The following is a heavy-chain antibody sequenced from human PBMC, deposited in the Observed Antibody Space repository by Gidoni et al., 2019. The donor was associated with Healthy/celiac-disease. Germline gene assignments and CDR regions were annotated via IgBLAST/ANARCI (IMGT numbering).Heavy chain of an antibody. V-gene: IGHV3-21*01. D-gene: IGHD1-26*01. J-gene: IGHJ4*02. CDR2: ISSSSSYI. CDR3: ARDPVEGATGLGYFDY. CDR1: GFTFSSYS. Sequence: EVQLVESGGGLVKPGGSLRLSCAASGFTFSSYSMNWVRQAPGKGLEWVSSISSSSSYIYYADSVKGRFTISRDNAKNSLYLQMNSLRAEDTAVYYCARDPVEGATGLGYFDYWGQGTLVTVSS.